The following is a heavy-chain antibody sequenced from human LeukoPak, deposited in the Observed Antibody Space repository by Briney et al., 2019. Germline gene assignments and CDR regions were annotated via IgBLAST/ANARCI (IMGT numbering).Heavy chain of an antibody. Sequence: ASVKVSCKASGGTFSSYAISWVRQAPGQGLEWMGGIIPIFGTANYAQKFQGRVTMTRDMSTSTVYMKLSSLRSEDTAVYYCASQGVVVTAIPFDYWGQGTLVTVSS. J-gene: IGHJ4*02. D-gene: IGHD2-21*02. V-gene: IGHV1-69*05. CDR2: IIPIFGTA. CDR3: ASQGVVVTAIPFDY. CDR1: GGTFSSYA.